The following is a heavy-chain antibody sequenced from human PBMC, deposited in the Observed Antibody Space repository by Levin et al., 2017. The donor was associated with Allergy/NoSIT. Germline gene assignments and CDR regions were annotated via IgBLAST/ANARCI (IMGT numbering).Heavy chain of an antibody. D-gene: IGHD1-14*01. V-gene: IGHV4-34*01. Sequence: SETLSLTCAVYGGSFSGYYWSWIRQPPGKGLEWIGEINHSGSTNYNPSLKSRVTISVNTSKNQFSLKLSSVTAEDTAVYYCARAPRGSRRWFDPWGQGTLVTVSS. J-gene: IGHJ5*02. CDR3: ARAPRGSRRWFDP. CDR2: INHSGST. CDR1: GGSFSGYY.